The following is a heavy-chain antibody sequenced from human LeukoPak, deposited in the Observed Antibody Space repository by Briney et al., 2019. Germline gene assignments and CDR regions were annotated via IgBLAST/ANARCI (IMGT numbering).Heavy chain of an antibody. CDR1: GYTFTGYY. J-gene: IGHJ4*02. CDR2: INPNSGGT. D-gene: IGHD3-3*01. CDR3: ARVTHLWEWSY. Sequence: LRASVKVSCKASGYTFTGYYMHWVRQAPGQGLEWMGWINPNSGGTDYAQKFQGRVTMTRDTSISTAYMELSRLRSDDTAVYYCARVTHLWEWSYWGQGTLVTVSS. V-gene: IGHV1-2*02.